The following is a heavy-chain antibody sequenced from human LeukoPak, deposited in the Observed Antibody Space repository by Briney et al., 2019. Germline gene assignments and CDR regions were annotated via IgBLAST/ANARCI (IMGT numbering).Heavy chain of an antibody. J-gene: IGHJ4*02. Sequence: ASVKVSCKASGYTFTSYDINWVRQATGQGLEWMGWMNPNSGNTGYAQKFQGSVTMTRNTSISTAYMELSSLRSEDTAVYYCAREQSSSWYFFGYYDSSGYSYWGQGTLVTVSS. CDR3: AREQSSSWYFFGYYDSSGYSY. CDR2: MNPNSGNT. D-gene: IGHD3-22*01. CDR1: GYTFTSYD. V-gene: IGHV1-8*01.